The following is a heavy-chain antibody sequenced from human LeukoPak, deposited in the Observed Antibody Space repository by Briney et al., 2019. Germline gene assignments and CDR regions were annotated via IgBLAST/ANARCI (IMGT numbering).Heavy chain of an antibody. CDR1: GDSISSDY. CDR2: IYTSGIT. D-gene: IGHD3-22*01. Sequence: TSETLSLTCTVSGDSISSDYWSWIRQPAGKGLEWIGRIYTSGITNYNPSLKSRVTLSIDTSKNQFSLKLSSVTAADTAMYYCARLRGYYPDYFDCWGQGTLVTVSS. V-gene: IGHV4-4*07. CDR3: ARLRGYYPDYFDC. J-gene: IGHJ4*02.